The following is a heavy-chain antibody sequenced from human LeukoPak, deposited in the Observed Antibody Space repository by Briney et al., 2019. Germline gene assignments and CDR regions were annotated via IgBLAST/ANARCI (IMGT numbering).Heavy chain of an antibody. CDR2: IRTKGDNYAT. J-gene: IGHJ4*02. D-gene: IGHD6-19*01. CDR3: TTYRSGHY. V-gene: IGHV3-73*01. Sequence: GGSLKLSCAASGFAFSGSDIHWVRQASGKGLDWVGRIRTKGDNYATAYGPSVKGGFTISRHDSENTAYLQMNSLKTEDTAVYYCTTYRSGHYWGQGTLVTVS. CDR1: GFAFSGSD.